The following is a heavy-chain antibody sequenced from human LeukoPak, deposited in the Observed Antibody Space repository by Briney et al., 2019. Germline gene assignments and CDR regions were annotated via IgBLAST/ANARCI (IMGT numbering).Heavy chain of an antibody. Sequence: GGSLRLSCAASGFSFDDYGMHWVRQAPGKGLEWVSGISWNSGRIGYVDSVKGRFTISRDNAKNSLYLQMNSLRAEDTALYYCAKGWGAVGYHMDVWGKGTTVTVSS. D-gene: IGHD1-26*01. CDR3: AKGWGAVGYHMDV. J-gene: IGHJ6*03. CDR1: GFSFDDYG. CDR2: ISWNSGRI. V-gene: IGHV3-9*01.